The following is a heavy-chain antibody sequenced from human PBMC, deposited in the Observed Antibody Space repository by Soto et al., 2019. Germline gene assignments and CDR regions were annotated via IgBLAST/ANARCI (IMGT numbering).Heavy chain of an antibody. J-gene: IGHJ6*02. V-gene: IGHV3-21*01. Sequence: GGSLRLSCAASGFTFSSYGRNWVRQAPGKGLEWVSSISSSSSYIYYADSVKGRFTISRDNAKNSLYLQMNSLRAEDTAVYYCARDNYGCSSTSCYAYYYYGMDVWGQGTTVTVSS. CDR1: GFTFSSYG. CDR3: ARDNYGCSSTSCYAYYYYGMDV. CDR2: ISSSSSYI. D-gene: IGHD2-2*01.